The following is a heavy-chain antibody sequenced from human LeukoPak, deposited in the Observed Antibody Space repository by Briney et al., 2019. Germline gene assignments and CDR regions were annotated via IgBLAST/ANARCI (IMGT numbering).Heavy chain of an antibody. D-gene: IGHD3-22*01. CDR2: IIPIFGTA. CDR3: ARGSSHYYDSSGYGY. Sequence: SVKVSCKASGGTFSSYAISWVQQAPGQGLEWMGGIIPIFGTANYAQKFQGRVTITADESTSTAYMELSSLRSEDTAVYYCARGSSHYYDSSGYGYWGQGTLVTVSS. CDR1: GGTFSSYA. V-gene: IGHV1-69*01. J-gene: IGHJ4*02.